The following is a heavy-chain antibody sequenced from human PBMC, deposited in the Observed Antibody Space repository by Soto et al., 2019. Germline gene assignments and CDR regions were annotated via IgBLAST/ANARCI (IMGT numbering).Heavy chain of an antibody. CDR3: VRGAHYYDSSGYPPGS. D-gene: IGHD3-22*01. V-gene: IGHV4-31*03. CDR1: GGSISSGGYY. J-gene: IGHJ5*02. CDR2: IYYSGST. Sequence: SETLSLTCTVSGGSISSGGYYWSWIRQHPGKGLEWIGYIYYSGSTYYNPSLKSRVTISVDTSKNQFSLKLSSVTAADTAVYYCVRGAHYYDSSGYPPGSWGQGTLVTVSS.